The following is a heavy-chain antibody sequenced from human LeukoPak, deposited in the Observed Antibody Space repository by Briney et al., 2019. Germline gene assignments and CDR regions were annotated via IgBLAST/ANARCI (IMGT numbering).Heavy chain of an antibody. CDR1: GGSISSSSYY. J-gene: IGHJ4*02. V-gene: IGHV4-39*01. Sequence: SETLSLTCTVSGGSISSSSYYWGWIRQPPGKGLEWIGSIYYSGSTYYNPSLKSRVTISVDTSENQFSLKLSSVTAADTAVYYCARMAVYGYYFDYWGQGTLVTVSS. CDR3: ARMAVYGYYFDY. CDR2: IYYSGST. D-gene: IGHD2/OR15-2a*01.